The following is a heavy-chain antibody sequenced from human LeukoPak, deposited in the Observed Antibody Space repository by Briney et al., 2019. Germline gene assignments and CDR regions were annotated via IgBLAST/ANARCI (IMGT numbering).Heavy chain of an antibody. CDR2: IYYSGST. V-gene: IGHV4-39*01. CDR3: ARHNYYGSGSYYGYYYYYMDV. Sequence: SETLSLTCTVSGGSISSGSYYWGWIRQPPGKGLEWIGSIYYSGSTYYNPSLKSRVTISVDTSKNQFSLKLSSVTAADTAVYYCARHNYYGSGSYYGYYYYYMDVWGKGTTVTVSS. CDR1: GGSISSGSYY. J-gene: IGHJ6*03. D-gene: IGHD3-10*01.